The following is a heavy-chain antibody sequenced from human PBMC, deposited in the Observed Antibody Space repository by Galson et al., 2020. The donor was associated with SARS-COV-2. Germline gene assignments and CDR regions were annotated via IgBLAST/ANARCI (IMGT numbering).Heavy chain of an antibody. D-gene: IGHD2-15*01. J-gene: IGHJ4*02. CDR3: ARDPQLGYCSGGSFPGGDY. CDR1: GGTFSSYA. V-gene: IGHV1-69*13. Sequence: SVTVSCKASGGTFSSYAISWVRQAPGQGLEWMGGIIPISGTANYAQKIQGRVTITADESTSTAYMELSSLRSEDTAVYYCARDPQLGYCSGGSFPGGDYWSQGTLGTVSS. CDR2: IIPISGTA.